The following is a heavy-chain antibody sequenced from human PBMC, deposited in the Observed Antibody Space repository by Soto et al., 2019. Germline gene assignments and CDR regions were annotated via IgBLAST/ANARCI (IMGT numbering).Heavy chain of an antibody. V-gene: IGHV3-30-3*01. J-gene: IGHJ2*01. CDR3: AREYYYDSSGHIYWYFDL. CDR2: ISYDGSNK. Sequence: TGGSLRLSCAASGFTFSSYAMHWVRQAPGKGLEWVAVISYDGSNKYYADSVKGRFTISRDNSKNTLYLQMNSLRAEDTAVYYCAREYYYDSSGHIYWYFDLWGRGTLVTVSS. CDR1: GFTFSSYA. D-gene: IGHD3-22*01.